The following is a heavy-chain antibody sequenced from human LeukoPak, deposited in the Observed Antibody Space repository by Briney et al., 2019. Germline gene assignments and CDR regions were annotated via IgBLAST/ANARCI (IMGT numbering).Heavy chain of an antibody. CDR2: ITTGGPNT. CDR3: AKDGIPGPSKKYCFDY. CDR1: GFTFSSYT. V-gene: IGHV3-23*01. D-gene: IGHD2-21*01. J-gene: IGHJ4*02. Sequence: GGSLRLSCTASGFTFSSYTMSWVRQAPGKGLKWVSTITTGGPNTYYADSVKGRFTVSRDDSKNTLYLQMNSLRAEDTAVYYYAKDGIPGPSKKYCFDYWGQGTLVTVSS.